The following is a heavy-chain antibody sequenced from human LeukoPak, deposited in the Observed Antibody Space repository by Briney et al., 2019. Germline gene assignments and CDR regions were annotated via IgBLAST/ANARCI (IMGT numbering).Heavy chain of an antibody. CDR3: AKDPGGSGWYFHL. CDR2: ISGGGGST. J-gene: IGHJ2*01. V-gene: IGHV3-23*01. D-gene: IGHD6-19*01. CDR1: GFTFSNYD. Sequence: GGSLRLSCEASGFTFSNYDMSWVRQAPGKGLEWVSTISGGGGSTYYGDSVKGRFTISRDNSKNTLYLQMNSPRAGDTAVYYCAKDPGGSGWYFHLWGRGTLVTVSS.